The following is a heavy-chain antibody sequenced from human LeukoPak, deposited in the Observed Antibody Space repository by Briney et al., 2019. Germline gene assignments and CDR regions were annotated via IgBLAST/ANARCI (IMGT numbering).Heavy chain of an antibody. J-gene: IGHJ4*02. Sequence: GGTLRLSCAASGFTFSSYGMSWVRQAPGKGLEWVSSISGSGGSTYYADSVKGRFTISRDNSKNTLYLQMNSLRAEDTAVYYCANTYYYDSSGYLYYFDYWGQGTLVTVSS. CDR3: ANTYYYDSSGYLYYFDY. CDR1: GFTFSSYG. D-gene: IGHD3-22*01. V-gene: IGHV3-23*01. CDR2: ISGSGGST.